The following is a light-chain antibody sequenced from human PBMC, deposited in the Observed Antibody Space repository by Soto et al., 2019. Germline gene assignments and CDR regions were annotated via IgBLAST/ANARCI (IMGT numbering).Light chain of an antibody. CDR3: SSYRSTSNYV. Sequence: QSALTQPASVSGCPGQSMTIYCTGTSRDVGGYNYVSWYQQHPDKAPTLMIYEVSKRPSGVSNRFSGSKSGNTASLTISGLQAEDEADYYCSSYRSTSNYVFGSGTKFTAL. CDR1: SRDVGGYNY. J-gene: IGLJ1*01. CDR2: EVS. V-gene: IGLV2-14*01.